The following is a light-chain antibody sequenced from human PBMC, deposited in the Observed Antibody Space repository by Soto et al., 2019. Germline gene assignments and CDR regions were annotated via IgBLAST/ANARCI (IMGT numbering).Light chain of an antibody. J-gene: IGKJ1*01. CDR1: QSVSRTD. V-gene: IGKV3-20*01. CDR2: GAS. Sequence: EVVLTQSPGTLSLSPGERATLSCRASQSVSRTDLAWYQQKPGQAPRLLIYGASSRATGIPDRFSGSGSGTDFTITISRLEPDDFAVYYCQEYGSSRTFGQGTKVEIK. CDR3: QEYGSSRT.